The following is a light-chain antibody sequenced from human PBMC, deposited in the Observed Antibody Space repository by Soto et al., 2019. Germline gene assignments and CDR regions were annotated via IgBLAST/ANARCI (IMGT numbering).Light chain of an antibody. CDR1: QSVSSN. J-gene: IGKJ5*01. V-gene: IGKV3-15*01. CDR3: QQYHNWLPIT. Sequence: EIVMTQSPATLSVSPGERATLSCRASQSVSSNLAWYQQKPGQAPRLLIYGASTRATGIPARFSGSGSGTDFTLTIRRLEADDFAVYYCQQYHNWLPITFGQGTRLEIK. CDR2: GAS.